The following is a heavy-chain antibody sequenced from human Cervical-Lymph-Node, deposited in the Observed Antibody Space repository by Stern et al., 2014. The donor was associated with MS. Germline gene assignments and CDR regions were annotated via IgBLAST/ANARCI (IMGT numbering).Heavy chain of an antibody. Sequence: QVQLVESGAEVKKPGSSVKVSCTASGGTFSIYAINWVRQAPGQGPEWMGGIIPIVGTANYAQKVQGRVTITADESTSTAYMELSSLRSEDTAVYYCARDRRHYDTRGGYYFDSWGQGTLVTVSS. V-gene: IGHV1-69*01. CDR1: GGTFSIYA. CDR3: ARDRRHYDTRGGYYFDS. CDR2: IIPIVGTA. J-gene: IGHJ4*02. D-gene: IGHD3-16*01.